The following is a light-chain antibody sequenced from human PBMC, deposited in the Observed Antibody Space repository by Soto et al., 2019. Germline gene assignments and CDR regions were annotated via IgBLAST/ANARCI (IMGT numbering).Light chain of an antibody. CDR2: GAS. Sequence: EIVLTQSPGTVSMSPGERATLSCRASQAVSSSLLAWYQHKPGQAPRLVIYGASSRATGIPDRFSGSGSGTDFTLTISRLEPEDFAEYYGQQRGASLWTFGQGTRVEIK. J-gene: IGKJ1*01. V-gene: IGKV3-20*01. CDR3: QQRGASLWT. CDR1: QAVSSSL.